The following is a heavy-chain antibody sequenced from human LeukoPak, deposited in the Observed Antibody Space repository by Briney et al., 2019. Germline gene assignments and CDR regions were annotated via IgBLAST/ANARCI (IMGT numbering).Heavy chain of an antibody. CDR3: ARARIQLWSTFDY. D-gene: IGHD5-18*01. V-gene: IGHV4-38-2*02. CDR1: GYSISSGYY. Sequence: SETLSLTCTVSGYSISSGYYWGWIRQPPGKGLEWIGSIYHSGSTYYNPSLKSRVTISVDTSKNQFSLKLSSVTAADTAVYYCARARIQLWSTFDYWGQGTLVTVSS. CDR2: IYHSGST. J-gene: IGHJ4*02.